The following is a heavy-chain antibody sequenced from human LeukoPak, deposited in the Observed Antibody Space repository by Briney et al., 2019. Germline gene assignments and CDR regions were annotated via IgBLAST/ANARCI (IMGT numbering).Heavy chain of an antibody. CDR1: GFTFSSYA. D-gene: IGHD3-10*01. Sequence: GGSLRLSCAASGFTFSSYAITWVRQAPGKGLEWVSAISAGGGSTYYADSVQGRFTISRDNSKNTLYLQMNTLRAEDTAVYYCAKGTTWAFDIWGQGTMVTVSS. CDR2: ISAGGGST. V-gene: IGHV3-23*01. CDR3: AKGTTWAFDI. J-gene: IGHJ3*02.